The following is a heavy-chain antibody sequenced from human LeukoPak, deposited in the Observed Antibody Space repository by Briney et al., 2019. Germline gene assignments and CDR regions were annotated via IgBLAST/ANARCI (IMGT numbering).Heavy chain of an antibody. V-gene: IGHV3-53*01. CDR2: INSDGST. Sequence: PGGSLSLSCVASGLPVINSYITWVRQAPGKGLEWVSIINSDGSTYYTDSVQGRITISRDNSKNTVFLQMNSLRAEDTAVYYCARDLNRWGQGTLVTVSS. J-gene: IGHJ5*02. CDR3: ARDLNR. CDR1: GLPVINSY.